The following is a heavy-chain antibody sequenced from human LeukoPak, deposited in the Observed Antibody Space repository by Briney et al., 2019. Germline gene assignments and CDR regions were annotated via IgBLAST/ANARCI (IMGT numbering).Heavy chain of an antibody. D-gene: IGHD2-15*01. CDR2: IYYSGST. CDR1: GGPISSYY. Sequence: SETVSLTCTVSGGPISSYYWSWIGQPPGKGLEWIGYIYYSGSTNYNPSLKSRVTISVDTSKNQFSLKLSSVTAADTAVYYCARALPYYCSGGSCPFDYWGQGTLVTVSS. V-gene: IGHV4-59*01. CDR3: ARALPYYCSGGSCPFDY. J-gene: IGHJ4*02.